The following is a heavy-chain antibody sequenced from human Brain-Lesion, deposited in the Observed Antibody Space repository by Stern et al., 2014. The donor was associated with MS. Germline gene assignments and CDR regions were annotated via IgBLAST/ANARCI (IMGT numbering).Heavy chain of an antibody. CDR2: INGDGSRT. CDR1: GFTFSTSW. CDR3: ARAHVDTWDWFDP. D-gene: IGHD5-18*01. J-gene: IGHJ5*02. Sequence: EVQLVDSGGDFVQPGGSLRLSCTASGFTFSTSWMHWVRQAPGKGLVWVSRINGDGSRTSYADSVKGRFTISRDNAKNTLYVQMNSLRVEDTAVYYCARAHVDTWDWFDPWGQGTLVTVSS. V-gene: IGHV3-74*02.